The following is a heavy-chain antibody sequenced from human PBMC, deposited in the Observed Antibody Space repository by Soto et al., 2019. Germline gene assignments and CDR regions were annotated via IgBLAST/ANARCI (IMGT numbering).Heavy chain of an antibody. J-gene: IGHJ4*02. D-gene: IGHD3-22*01. V-gene: IGHV4-39*01. Sequence: QLQLQESGPGLVKPSETLSLTCTVSGGSISSSSYYWGWIRQPPGKGLEWIGSIYYSGSTYYNPSLKSRVTISVDTSKNQFSLKLSSVTAADTAVYYCARHGTNSHDSSGYYRFDYWGQGTLVTVSS. CDR1: GGSISSSSYY. CDR3: ARHGTNSHDSSGYYRFDY. CDR2: IYYSGST.